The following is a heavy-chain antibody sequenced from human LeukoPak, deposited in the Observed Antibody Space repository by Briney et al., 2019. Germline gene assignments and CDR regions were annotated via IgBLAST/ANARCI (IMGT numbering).Heavy chain of an antibody. Sequence: PGGSLRLSWAASGFTFTSYGMHWVRRASGKGPEWEAFIRYDGSNKYYADSVKGRFSISRDNSRKTLYLQMNSLRAEDTAVYYCAQDGYNSGWDYYMDVWGKGTTVTISS. V-gene: IGHV3-30*02. CDR2: IRYDGSNK. J-gene: IGHJ6*03. CDR1: GFTFTSYG. CDR3: AQDGYNSGWDYYMDV. D-gene: IGHD6-19*01.